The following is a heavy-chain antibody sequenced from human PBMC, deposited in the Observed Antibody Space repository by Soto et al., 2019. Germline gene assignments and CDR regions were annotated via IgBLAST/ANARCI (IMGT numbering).Heavy chain of an antibody. D-gene: IGHD1-7*01. J-gene: IGHJ4*02. V-gene: IGHV3-30-3*01. Sequence: QVQLVESGGGVVQPGRSLRLSCAASGFTFSSYAMHWVRQAPGKGLEWVAVISYDGSNKYYADSVKGRFTISRDNSKNTLYLQMNSLRAEDTAVYYCARANSPPPLTDYYFDYWGQGTLVTVSS. CDR2: ISYDGSNK. CDR3: ARANSPPPLTDYYFDY. CDR1: GFTFSSYA.